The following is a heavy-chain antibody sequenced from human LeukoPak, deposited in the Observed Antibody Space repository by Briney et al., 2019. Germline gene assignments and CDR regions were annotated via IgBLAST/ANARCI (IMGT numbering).Heavy chain of an antibody. D-gene: IGHD5-12*01. CDR3: ARDLVGRYSAYDNWFDP. V-gene: IGHV4-59*01. CDR1: GGSISSYY. J-gene: IGHJ5*02. CDR2: IYYSGST. Sequence: SETLSLTCTVSGGSISSYYWSWIRQPPGKGLEWIGYIYYSGSTNYNPSLKSRVTISVDTSKNQFSLKLSSVTAADTAVCYCARDLVGRYSAYDNWFDPWGQGTLVTVSS.